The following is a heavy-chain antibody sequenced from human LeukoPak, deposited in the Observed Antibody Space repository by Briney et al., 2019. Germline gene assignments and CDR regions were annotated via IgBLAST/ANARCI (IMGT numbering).Heavy chain of an antibody. Sequence: GGSLRLSCAASGFTFSNAWMSWVRQAPGKGLEWVGRIKSKTDGGTTDYAAPVKGRFTIPRDDSKNTLYLHMNSLKTEDTAVYYCTTDCSGGSCRTFDYWGQGTLVTVSS. J-gene: IGHJ4*02. CDR3: TTDCSGGSCRTFDY. D-gene: IGHD2-15*01. CDR1: GFTFSNAW. V-gene: IGHV3-15*01. CDR2: IKSKTDGGTT.